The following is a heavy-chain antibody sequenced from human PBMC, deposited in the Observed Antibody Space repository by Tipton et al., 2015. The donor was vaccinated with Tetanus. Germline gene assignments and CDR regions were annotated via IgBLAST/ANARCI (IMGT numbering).Heavy chain of an antibody. D-gene: IGHD2-2*01. CDR3: ARIVVPAAMLPGDYYYGMDV. CDR1: GGSISSYY. V-gene: IGHV4-59*01. J-gene: IGHJ6*02. Sequence: TLSLTCTVSGGSISSYYWSWIRQPPGKGLEWIGYIYYSGSTNYNPSLKSRVTISVDTSKNQFSLKLSSVTAADTAVYYCARIVVPAAMLPGDYYYGMDVWGQGTTVTVSS. CDR2: IYYSGST.